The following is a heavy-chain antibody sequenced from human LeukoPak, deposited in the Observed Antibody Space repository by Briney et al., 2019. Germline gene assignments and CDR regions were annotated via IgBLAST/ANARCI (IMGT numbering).Heavy chain of an antibody. J-gene: IGHJ4*02. CDR3: ARDGGHLQLWSSYFDY. Sequence: SSETLSLTCTVSGGSISSYYWSWIRQPPGKGLEWIGYIYYSGSTNYNPSLKSRVTMSVDTSKNQFSLKLSSVTAADTAVYYCARDGGHLQLWSSYFDYWGQGTLVTVSS. D-gene: IGHD5-18*01. V-gene: IGHV4-59*01. CDR2: IYYSGST. CDR1: GGSISSYY.